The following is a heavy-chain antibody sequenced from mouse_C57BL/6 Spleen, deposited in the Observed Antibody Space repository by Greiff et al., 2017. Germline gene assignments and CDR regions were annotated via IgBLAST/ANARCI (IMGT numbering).Heavy chain of an antibody. CDR3: TVYDYAGY. Sequence: EVKLVESGAELVRPGASVKLSCTASGFNIKDDYMHWVKQRPEQGLEWIGWIDPENGDTEYASKFQGKATITADTSSNTAYLQLSSLTSEDTAVYYCTVYDYAGYWGQGTTLTVSS. CDR1: GFNIKDDY. J-gene: IGHJ2*01. CDR2: IDPENGDT. V-gene: IGHV14-4*01. D-gene: IGHD2-4*01.